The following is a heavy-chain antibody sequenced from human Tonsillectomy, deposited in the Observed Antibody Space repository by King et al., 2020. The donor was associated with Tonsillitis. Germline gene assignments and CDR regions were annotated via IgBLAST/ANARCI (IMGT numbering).Heavy chain of an antibody. CDR2: IKQDGTEK. V-gene: IGHV3-7*01. Sequence: VQLVESGGGLVQPGGSLRLSCAASGFTFCSYCMSWVRQAPGKGLEWVANIKQDGTEKYYVDSVEGRFTISRDNAKNSLYLQMNSLRAEDTAVYYCARVSSGWPNFQHWGQGALVTVSS. CDR1: GFTFCSYC. D-gene: IGHD6-25*01. CDR3: ARVSSGWPNFQH. J-gene: IGHJ1*01.